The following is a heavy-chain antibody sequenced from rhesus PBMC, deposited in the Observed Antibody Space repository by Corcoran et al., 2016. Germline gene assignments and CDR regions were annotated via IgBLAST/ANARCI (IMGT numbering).Heavy chain of an antibody. Sequence: QIQLQESGPGLVRPSETLSLTCTVSGAPMNRTWWSWNRQSPGKGLEWIGESVGKIESTTSNPSLNGRVPISRDASKSQFFLTLTSLTAADPAVYWCARIGFNGYGALAFWGQGVLVTVSS. CDR1: GAPMNRTW. D-gene: IGHD5-30*01. CDR3: ARIGFNGYGALAF. V-gene: IGHV4-80*01. CDR2: SVGKIEST. J-gene: IGHJ4*01.